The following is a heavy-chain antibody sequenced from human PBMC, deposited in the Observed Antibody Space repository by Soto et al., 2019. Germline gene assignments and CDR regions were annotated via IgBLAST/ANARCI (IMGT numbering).Heavy chain of an antibody. J-gene: IGHJ4*02. CDR2: MWYHGREK. CDR3: ARDAGGQSGNFIFDS. Sequence: GGSLRLSCAASGFSFSDYVMHWVRQSPGEGLECVAVMWYHGREKFYAESVKGRFTITRDNSKNTLYLQMNSLRAEDTAVYYCARDAGGQSGNFIFDSWAQGALVTVSS. CDR1: GFSFSDYV. D-gene: IGHD1-26*01. V-gene: IGHV3-33*01.